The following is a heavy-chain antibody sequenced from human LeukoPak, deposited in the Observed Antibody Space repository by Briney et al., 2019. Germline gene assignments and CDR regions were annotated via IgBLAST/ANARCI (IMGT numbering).Heavy chain of an antibody. D-gene: IGHD3-10*02. CDR3: AELGITMIGGV. J-gene: IGHJ6*04. CDR2: ISSSGSTI. Sequence: GGSLRLSCEVSGFTFDSFGLSWVRQAPGKGLEWVSYISSSGSTIYYADSVKGRFTISRDNAKNSLYLQMNSLRAEDTAVYYCAELGITMIGGVWGKGTTVTISS. CDR1: GFTFDSFG. V-gene: IGHV3-48*03.